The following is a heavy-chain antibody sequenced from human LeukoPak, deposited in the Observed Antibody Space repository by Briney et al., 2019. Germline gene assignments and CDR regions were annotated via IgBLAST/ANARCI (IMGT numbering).Heavy chain of an antibody. CDR3: AREAGPIYFYYMDV. V-gene: IGHV4-38-2*02. J-gene: IGHJ6*03. CDR1: GYSISSGYN. CDR2: IYHSGST. Sequence: SETLSLTCTVSGYSISSGYNWGWIRQPPGKGLEWIGNIYHSGSTYYNPSLKSRVTISVDTSKNQFSLKLSSVTAADTAVYYCAREAGPIYFYYMDVWSKGTTVTVSS.